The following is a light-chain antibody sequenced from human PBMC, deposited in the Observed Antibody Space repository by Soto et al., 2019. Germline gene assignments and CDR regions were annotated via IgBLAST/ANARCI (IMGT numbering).Light chain of an antibody. V-gene: IGKV3-15*01. CDR2: DVS. J-gene: IGKJ4*01. Sequence: EIVMTQSPATLSVSPGERATLSCRASQSVSSNLAWYQQKPSQAPRLLIYDVSTRATGIPARFSGSGSGTEFTLTINSLQSEDFAVYYCQQYNYWPPLTFGGGTKVDIK. CDR1: QSVSSN. CDR3: QQYNYWPPLT.